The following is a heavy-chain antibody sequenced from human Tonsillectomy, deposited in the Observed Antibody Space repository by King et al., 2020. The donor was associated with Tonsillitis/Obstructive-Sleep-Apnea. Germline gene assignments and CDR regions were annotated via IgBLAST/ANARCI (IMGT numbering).Heavy chain of an antibody. CDR3: AGLPEDCGGDCYRAFDI. J-gene: IGHJ3*02. Sequence: VQLQESGPGLVKPSQTLSLTCTVSGGSISSGGYYWSWIRQHPGKGLEWIGYIYYSGSTYYNPSLKSRVTISVDTSKNQFSLKLSSVTAADTAVYYCAGLPEDCGGDCYRAFDIWGQGTMVTVSS. D-gene: IGHD2-21*01. CDR1: GGSISSGGYY. V-gene: IGHV4-31*03. CDR2: IYYSGST.